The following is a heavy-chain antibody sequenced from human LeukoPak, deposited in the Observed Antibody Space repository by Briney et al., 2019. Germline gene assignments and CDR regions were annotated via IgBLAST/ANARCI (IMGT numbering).Heavy chain of an antibody. Sequence: SETLSLTCTVSGGSISSYYWSWIRQPPGKGLEWIGYIYYSGSTNYNPSLKSRVTISVDTSKNQFSLKLSSVTAADTAVYYCARLIGNILTGYFDYWGQGILVTVSS. D-gene: IGHD3-9*01. CDR1: GGSISSYY. CDR3: ARLIGNILTGYFDY. CDR2: IYYSGST. J-gene: IGHJ4*02. V-gene: IGHV4-59*08.